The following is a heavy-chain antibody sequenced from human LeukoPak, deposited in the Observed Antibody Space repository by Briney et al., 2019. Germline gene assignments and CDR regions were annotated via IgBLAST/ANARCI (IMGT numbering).Heavy chain of an antibody. CDR1: ELTLSSNY. V-gene: IGHV3-11*04. J-gene: IGHJ4*02. CDR3: ARDRSTVTTWVDY. CDR2: ISGSGSTI. Sequence: GGSLRLSCAASELTLSSNYMSWIRQAPGKGLEWVSYISGSGSTIYYADSVKGRLTISRDNAKNSLYLQMNSLRAEDTAVYYCARDRSTVTTWVDYWGQGTLVTVSS. D-gene: IGHD4-17*01.